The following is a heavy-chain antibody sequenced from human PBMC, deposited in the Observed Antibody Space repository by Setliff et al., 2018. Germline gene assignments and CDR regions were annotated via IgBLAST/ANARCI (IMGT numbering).Heavy chain of an antibody. D-gene: IGHD3-10*01. CDR1: GLSYSNYW. CDR3: VGAGTYSY. Sequence: GGSLRLSCTASGLSYSNYWVSWDRQAPGKGLEWLASINPHGSEKYYADSVKGRFTISRDNAKNSLSLQMNNLRTEDTAVYYCVGAGTYSYWGQGTLVTVSS. V-gene: IGHV3-7*01. CDR2: INPHGSEK. J-gene: IGHJ4*02.